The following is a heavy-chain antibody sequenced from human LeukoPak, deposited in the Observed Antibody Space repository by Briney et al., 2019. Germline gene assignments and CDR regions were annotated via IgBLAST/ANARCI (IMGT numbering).Heavy chain of an antibody. J-gene: IGHJ4*02. CDR2: IYPGDSDT. Sequence: GESLKISCKGSGYSFTSYWIGWVRQMPGKGLERMGIIYPGDSDTRYSPSFQGQVTISADKSISTAYLQWSSLKASDTAMYYCARPRVVATRSYYFDYWGQGTLVTVSS. CDR3: ARPRVVATRSYYFDY. V-gene: IGHV5-51*01. CDR1: GYSFTSYW. D-gene: IGHD5-12*01.